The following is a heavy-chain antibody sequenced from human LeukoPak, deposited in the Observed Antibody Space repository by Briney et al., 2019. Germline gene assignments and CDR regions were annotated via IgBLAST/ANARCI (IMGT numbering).Heavy chain of an antibody. CDR1: GFTFSSYS. D-gene: IGHD3-10*01. J-gene: IGHJ3*02. V-gene: IGHV3-21*01. Sequence: GGPLRLSCAASGFTFSSYSMNWVRQAPGKGLEWVSSISSSSSYIYYADSVKGRFTISRDNAKNSLYLQMNSLRAEDTAVYYCARGLGPRLLWFGELLPHDAFDIWGQGTMVTVSS. CDR2: ISSSSSYI. CDR3: ARGLGPRLLWFGELLPHDAFDI.